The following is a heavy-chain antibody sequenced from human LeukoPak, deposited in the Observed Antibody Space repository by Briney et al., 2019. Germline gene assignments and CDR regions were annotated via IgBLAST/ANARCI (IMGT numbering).Heavy chain of an antibody. CDR3: ARDGGGNGDAFDI. D-gene: IGHD4-23*01. CDR2: ISSSSSYI. Sequence: GGTLRLSCAPSGFTFSSCAMSWVRQAPGKGLEWVSSISSSSSYIYYADSVKGRFTISRDNAKNSLYLQMNSLRAEDTAVYYCARDGGGNGDAFDIWGQGTMVTVSS. J-gene: IGHJ3*02. CDR1: GFTFSSCA. V-gene: IGHV3-21*01.